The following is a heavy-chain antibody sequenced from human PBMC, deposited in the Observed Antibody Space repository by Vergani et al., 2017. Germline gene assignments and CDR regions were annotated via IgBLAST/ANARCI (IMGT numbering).Heavy chain of an antibody. CDR3: ARVRDSSGYYHYYGMDV. CDR1: GYTFTSYD. D-gene: IGHD3-22*01. J-gene: IGHJ6*02. CDR2: MNPNSGNT. V-gene: IGHV1-8*01. Sequence: QVQLVQSGAEVKKPGASVKVSCKASGYTFTSYDINWVRQATGQGLEWMGWMNPNSGNTGYAQKFQGRVTMTRNTSISTAYMELSSLRSEETAVYYCARVRDSSGYYHYYGMDVWGQGTTVTVSS.